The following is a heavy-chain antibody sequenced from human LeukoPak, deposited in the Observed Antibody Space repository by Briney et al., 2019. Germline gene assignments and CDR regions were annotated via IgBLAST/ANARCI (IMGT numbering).Heavy chain of an antibody. D-gene: IGHD2-15*01. CDR3: ARHGQCSGGSCYNGYYYYGMDV. CDR1: GFTFSNYY. V-gene: IGHV3-11*01. J-gene: IGHJ6*02. CDR2: ISSSGSTI. Sequence: GGSLRLSCAASGFTFSNYYMSWVRQAPGKGLEWVSYISSSGSTIYYADSVKGRFTISRDNAKNSLYLQMNSLRAEDTAVYYCARHGQCSGGSCYNGYYYYGMDVWGQGTTVTVSS.